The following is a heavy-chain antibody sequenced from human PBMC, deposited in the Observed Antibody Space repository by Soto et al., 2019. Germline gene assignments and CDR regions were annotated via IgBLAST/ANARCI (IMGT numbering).Heavy chain of an antibody. V-gene: IGHV1-18*01. CDR1: GYSFSAYG. J-gene: IGHJ4*02. CDR2: VSTNNANT. CDR3: ARELNTESSTYYSFAY. D-gene: IGHD2-2*01. Sequence: ASVKVSCKPSGYSFSAYGLAWLRQAPGQRPEWMGWVSTNNANTNYAQKFQGRVTMTTDTSTTTTYMELRSLRSDDTAVYYCARELNTESSTYYSFAYWGQGTLVTVSS.